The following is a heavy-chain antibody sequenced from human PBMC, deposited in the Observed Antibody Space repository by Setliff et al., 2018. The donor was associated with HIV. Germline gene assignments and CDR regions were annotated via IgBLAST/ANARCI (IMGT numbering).Heavy chain of an antibody. V-gene: IGHV4-61*03. Sequence: ASETLSLTCSVSGGSISSSTYYWGWIRQPPGKGLEWIGYLHYNGNTNSNSSLKSRLTMSVDTSRNHFSLKLNSVTTADTAMYYCAGYCGGGSCASIWGQGTMVTVSS. CDR3: AGYCGGGSCASI. J-gene: IGHJ3*02. D-gene: IGHD2-15*01. CDR2: LHYNGNT. CDR1: GGSISSSTYY.